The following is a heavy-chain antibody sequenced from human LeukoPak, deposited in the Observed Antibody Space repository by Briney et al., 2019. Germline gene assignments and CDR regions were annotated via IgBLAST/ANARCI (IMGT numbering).Heavy chain of an antibody. D-gene: IGHD3-10*01. V-gene: IGHV1-18*01. J-gene: IGHJ5*02. Sequence: ASVKVSCKASGYTFSKYSINWVRQAPGQGLGWMGWISGYNGKTNYAQKLQDRVTMTTDTSTSTAYMELRSLRSDDTAVYYCARELSKYYYGSGSGGENWFDPWGQGTLVTVSS. CDR3: ARELSKYYYGSGSGGENWFDP. CDR1: GYTFSKYS. CDR2: ISGYNGKT.